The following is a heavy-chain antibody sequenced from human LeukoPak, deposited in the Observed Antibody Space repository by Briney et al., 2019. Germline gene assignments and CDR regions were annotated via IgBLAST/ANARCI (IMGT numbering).Heavy chain of an antibody. Sequence: GGSLRLSCAASGFTFSSYGMHWVRRAPGKGLEWAAFIRYDGSNKYYADSVKGRFTISRDNSKNTLYLQMNSLRAEDTAVYYCAKGRAWIWNWFDPWGQGTLVTVSS. J-gene: IGHJ5*02. CDR3: AKGRAWIWNWFDP. CDR1: GFTFSSYG. CDR2: IRYDGSNK. D-gene: IGHD5-12*01. V-gene: IGHV3-30*02.